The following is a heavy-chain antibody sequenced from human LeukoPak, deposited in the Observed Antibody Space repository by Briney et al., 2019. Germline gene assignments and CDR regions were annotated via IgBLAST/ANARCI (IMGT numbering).Heavy chain of an antibody. CDR1: GFTFSSYG. CDR2: IWYDGSNK. J-gene: IGHJ4*02. Sequence: TGRSLRLSCAASGFTFSSYGMHWVPQAPGKGLEWVAVIWYDGSNKYYADSVQGRFTISRDNTKSTASLQMNSLRVEDTAVYYCARWGNRALDYWGQGTLVTVSS. V-gene: IGHV3-33*01. CDR3: ARWGNRALDY. D-gene: IGHD7-27*01.